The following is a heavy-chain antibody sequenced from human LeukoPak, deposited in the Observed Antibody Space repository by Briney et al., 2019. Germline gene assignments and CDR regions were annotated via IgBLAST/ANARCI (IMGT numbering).Heavy chain of an antibody. CDR3: ARRERAYDSSGYSKMYNWFDP. CDR2: IYPGDSDT. D-gene: IGHD3-22*01. CDR1: GYSFTSYW. J-gene: IGHJ5*02. Sequence: GESLKISCKGSGYSFTSYWIGWVRQMPGKGLEWMGIIYPGDSDTRYSPSFQGRVTISADKSISTAYLQWSSLKASDTAMYYCARRERAYDSSGYSKMYNWFDPWGQGTLVTVSS. V-gene: IGHV5-51*01.